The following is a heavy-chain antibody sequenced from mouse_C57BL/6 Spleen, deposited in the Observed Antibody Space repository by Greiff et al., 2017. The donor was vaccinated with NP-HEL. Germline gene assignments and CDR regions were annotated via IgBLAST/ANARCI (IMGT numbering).Heavy chain of an antibody. CDR1: GYAFSSSW. V-gene: IGHV1-82*01. J-gene: IGHJ2*01. Sequence: QVQLQQSGPELVKPGASVKISCKASGYAFSSSWMNWVKQRPGQGLEWIGRIYPGDGDTNYNGKFKGKATLTADKSSSTAYMQLSSLTSEDSAVYFCARSAAQAPYYFDYWGQGTTLTVSS. D-gene: IGHD3-2*02. CDR3: ARSAAQAPYYFDY. CDR2: IYPGDGDT.